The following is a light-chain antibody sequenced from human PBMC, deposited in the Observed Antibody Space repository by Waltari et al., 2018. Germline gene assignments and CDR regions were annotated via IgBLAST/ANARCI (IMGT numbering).Light chain of an antibody. J-gene: IGLJ2*01. CDR1: SSNTGAGYD. CDR2: GNS. Sequence: QSALTQPRSVSGSPGQSVTISCTGSSSNTGAGYDVNWYQQLPGTAPKLLIYGNSNRLSGVPDRFSGSKSGASASLAISGLQAEDEAEYYCQAYDRSLSGSVFGGGTKLTVL. CDR3: QAYDRSLSGSV. V-gene: IGLV1-40*01.